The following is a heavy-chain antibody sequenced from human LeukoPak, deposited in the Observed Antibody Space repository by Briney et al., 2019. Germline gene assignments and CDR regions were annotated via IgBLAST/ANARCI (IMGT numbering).Heavy chain of an antibody. J-gene: IGHJ6*03. CDR1: GFTFDDYG. D-gene: IGHD1-26*01. CDR2: INWNGGST. Sequence: PGGSLRLSCAASGFTFDDYGMSWVRQAPGKGLEWVSGINWNGGSTGYADSVKGRFTISRDNAKNSLYLQMNSLRAEDTALYYCARDAYLLRIYCYYMDVWGKGTTVTVSS. V-gene: IGHV3-20*04. CDR3: ARDAYLLRIYCYYMDV.